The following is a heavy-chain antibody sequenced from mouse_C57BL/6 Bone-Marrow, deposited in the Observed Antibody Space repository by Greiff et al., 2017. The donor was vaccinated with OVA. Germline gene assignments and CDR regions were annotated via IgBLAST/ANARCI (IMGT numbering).Heavy chain of an antibody. V-gene: IGHV5-17*01. CDR1: GFTFSDYG. J-gene: IGHJ4*01. Sequence: EVKLMESGGGLVKPGGSLKLSCAASGFTFSDYGMHWVRQAPEKGLEWVAYISSGSSTIYYADTVKGRFTTSRDNAKNTLFLQMTSLRSEDTAMYYCARRLGQDYYAMDYWGQGTSVTVSS. CDR2: ISSGSSTI. D-gene: IGHD4-1*01. CDR3: ARRLGQDYYAMDY.